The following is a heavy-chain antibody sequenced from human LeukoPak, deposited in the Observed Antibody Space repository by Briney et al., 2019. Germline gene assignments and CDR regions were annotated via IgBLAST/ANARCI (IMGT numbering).Heavy chain of an antibody. CDR3: ARDSVVPAAQSYYYYYYMDV. V-gene: IGHV3-21*01. CDR2: ISSSSSAI. CDR1: GFTFSTYS. J-gene: IGHJ6*03. D-gene: IGHD2-2*01. Sequence: PGGSLRLSCAASGFTFSTYSMNWVRQAPGKGLEWLSSISSSSSAIYSANSVQGRFTISRDNAKNSLYLQMNTLRAEDAAVYYCARDSVVPAAQSYYYYYYMDVWGKGTTVTVSS.